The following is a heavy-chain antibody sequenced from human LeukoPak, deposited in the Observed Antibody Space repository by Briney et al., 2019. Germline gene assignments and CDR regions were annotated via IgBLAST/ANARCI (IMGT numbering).Heavy chain of an antibody. D-gene: IGHD6-19*01. Sequence: PGGSLRLSCEASGFTFRIYGMHWVRQAPGKGLEWVAAIWGDGTNIHYADSVKGRFTISRDNSKNRLYLQMNNLRAEDTALYFCARVGYNSGWYEYWGQGTLVTASS. CDR3: ARVGYNSGWYEY. CDR1: GFTFRIYG. CDR2: IWGDGTNI. V-gene: IGHV3-33*01. J-gene: IGHJ4*02.